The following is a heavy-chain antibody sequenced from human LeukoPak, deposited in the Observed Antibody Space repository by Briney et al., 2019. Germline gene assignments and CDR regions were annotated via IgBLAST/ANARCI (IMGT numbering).Heavy chain of an antibody. J-gene: IGHJ4*02. D-gene: IGHD3-22*01. CDR3: ARGVYYYDSRGYYTLGY. V-gene: IGHV3-20*04. Sequence: GGSLRLSCAASGFTFDDYGMSWVRQVPGKGLEWVSGINWNGGSTGYADSVKGRFTISRDNAKNSLYLQMNSLRAEDTALYYCARGVYYYDSRGYYTLGYWGQGTLVTVSS. CDR1: GFTFDDYG. CDR2: INWNGGST.